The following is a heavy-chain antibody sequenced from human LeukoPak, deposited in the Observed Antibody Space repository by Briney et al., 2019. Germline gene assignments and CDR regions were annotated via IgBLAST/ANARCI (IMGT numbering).Heavy chain of an antibody. V-gene: IGHV1-69*04. D-gene: IGHD6-19*01. Sequence: VASVKVSCKASGGTFSSYAISWVRQAPGQGLEWMGRIIPILGIANYAQKFQGRVTITADESTSTAYMELSSLRSEDTAVYYCATYSSGCPRWGQGTLVTVSS. J-gene: IGHJ4*02. CDR2: IIPILGIA. CDR3: ATYSSGCPR. CDR1: GGTFSSYA.